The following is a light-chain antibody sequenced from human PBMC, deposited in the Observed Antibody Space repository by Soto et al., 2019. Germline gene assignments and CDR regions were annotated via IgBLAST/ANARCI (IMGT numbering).Light chain of an antibody. V-gene: IGKV3-20*01. CDR2: GAS. Sequence: EIVTTQSPATLSLSPGERATLSCRTSQSVFSNLAWYQQKPGQAPRLLIYGASTRATGIAGRFSGSGSGTDFNLTISRLEPEDFVVYYCQHYGSSLWTFGQGTKVEIK. J-gene: IGKJ1*01. CDR3: QHYGSSLWT. CDR1: QSVFSN.